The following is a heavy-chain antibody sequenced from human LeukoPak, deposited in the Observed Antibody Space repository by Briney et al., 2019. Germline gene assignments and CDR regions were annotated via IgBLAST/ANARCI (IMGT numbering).Heavy chain of an antibody. J-gene: IGHJ5*02. CDR2: INSDGSST. CDR1: GFTFSSYW. V-gene: IGHV3-74*01. D-gene: IGHD6-6*01. CDR3: ARTGIAARPTVWFDP. Sequence: GGSLKLSCAASGFTFSSYWMHWVRQAPGKGLVWVSHINSDGSSTNYADSVKGRFTISRDNAKNTLYLQMNSLRAEDTAVYYCARTGIAARPTVWFDPWGQGTLVTVSS.